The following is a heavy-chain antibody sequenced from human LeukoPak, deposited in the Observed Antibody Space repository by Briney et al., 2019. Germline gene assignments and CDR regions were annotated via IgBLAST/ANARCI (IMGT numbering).Heavy chain of an antibody. J-gene: IGHJ4*02. CDR3: AREGCSTPSCYRGSDY. Sequence: PGGSLRLSCVVSEFTFSSYAVSWVRQAPGKGLEWVSAFSGSVGRTYYADSVRGRFTISKDDSERTLYLHMSSLRAEDTGIYYCAREGCSTPSCYRGSDYWGQGTLVTVSS. CDR1: EFTFSSYA. D-gene: IGHD2-2*02. CDR2: FSGSVGRT. V-gene: IGHV3-23*01.